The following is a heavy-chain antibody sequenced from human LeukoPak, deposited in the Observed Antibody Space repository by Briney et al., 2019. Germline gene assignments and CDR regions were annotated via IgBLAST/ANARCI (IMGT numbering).Heavy chain of an antibody. Sequence: GGSLRLSCAASGLTFSNFAMSWVRQAPGKGLEWVSMITGSGGRTFYADSVKGRFTISRDNSRDTLYLQMSCLRADDAAVYYCAKMKGPGLYLHYSMDVWGKGTTVTVSS. V-gene: IGHV3-23*01. J-gene: IGHJ6*03. D-gene: IGHD2-2*02. CDR1: GLTFSNFA. CDR2: ITGSGGRT. CDR3: AKMKGPGLYLHYSMDV.